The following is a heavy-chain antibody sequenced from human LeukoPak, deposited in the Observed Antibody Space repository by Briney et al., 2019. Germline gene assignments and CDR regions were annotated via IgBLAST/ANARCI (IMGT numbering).Heavy chain of an antibody. CDR3: AKLYDDYYDSSGYYSHYFDY. CDR2: IRYDGSNK. D-gene: IGHD3-22*01. CDR1: GFTFSSYG. Sequence: GGSLRLSCAASGFTFSSYGMHWVRQAPGKGLEWVAFIRYDGSNKYYADSVKGRFTISRDNSKNTLYLQMNSLRAEDTAVYYCAKLYDDYYDSSGYYSHYFDYWGQGTLVTVSS. V-gene: IGHV3-30*02. J-gene: IGHJ4*02.